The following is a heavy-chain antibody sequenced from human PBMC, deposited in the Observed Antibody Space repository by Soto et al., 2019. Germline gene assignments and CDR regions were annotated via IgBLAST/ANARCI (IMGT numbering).Heavy chain of an antibody. D-gene: IGHD5-12*01. CDR2: VIPIFGTA. CDR1: RGTFSSYA. V-gene: IGHV1-69*13. J-gene: IGHJ6*02. CDR3: ARAASGYVYYGMDV. Sequence: TSVKRTCKASRGTFSSYAISWLRQAPGQGLEWMGGVIPIFGTANYAQKFQGRVTITADESTSTAYMELSSLRSEDTAVYYCARAASGYVYYGMDVWGQGTTVTVSS.